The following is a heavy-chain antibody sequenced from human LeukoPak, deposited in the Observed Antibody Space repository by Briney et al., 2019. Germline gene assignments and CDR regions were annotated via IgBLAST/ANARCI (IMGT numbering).Heavy chain of an antibody. CDR1: GGTFSSYT. Sequence: PVASVKVSCKASGGTFSSYTISWVRPAPGQGLEWMGRIIPILGIANYAQKFQGRVTITADKSTSTAYMELSSLRSEDTAVYYCARGGPYYDSTNNWFDPWGQGTLVTVSS. J-gene: IGHJ5*02. D-gene: IGHD3-22*01. V-gene: IGHV1-69*02. CDR2: IIPILGIA. CDR3: ARGGPYYDSTNNWFDP.